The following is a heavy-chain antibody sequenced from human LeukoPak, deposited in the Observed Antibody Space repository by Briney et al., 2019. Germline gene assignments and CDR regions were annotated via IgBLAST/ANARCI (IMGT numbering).Heavy chain of an antibody. J-gene: IGHJ4*02. D-gene: IGHD6-13*01. CDR3: ARELQEDGIAAAGFDY. V-gene: IGHV4-34*01. CDR1: GGSFSGYY. Sequence: SETLSLTCAVYGGSFSGYYWSWIRQPPGKGLEWIGEINHSGSTNYNPSLKSRVTISVDTSKNQFSLKLSSVTAADTAVYYCARELQEDGIAAAGFDYWGQGTLVTVSS. CDR2: INHSGST.